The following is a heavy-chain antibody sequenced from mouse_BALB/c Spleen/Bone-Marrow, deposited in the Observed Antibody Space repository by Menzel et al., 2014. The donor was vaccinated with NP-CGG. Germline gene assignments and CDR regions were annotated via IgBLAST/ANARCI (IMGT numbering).Heavy chain of an antibody. V-gene: IGHV4-1*02. D-gene: IGHD1-2*01. CDR3: TRLHYYGYSAY. CDR2: INPDSSTI. J-gene: IGHJ3*01. CDR1: GFDFSRFW. Sequence: EVMLVESGGGLVQPGGSLKLSCAASGFDFSRFWMSWVRQAPGKRLEWIGEINPDSSTINYTPSLKDKFIISRVNAKNTLYLQKSKVRSEDTALYYCTRLHYYGYSAYWGQGTLVTVST.